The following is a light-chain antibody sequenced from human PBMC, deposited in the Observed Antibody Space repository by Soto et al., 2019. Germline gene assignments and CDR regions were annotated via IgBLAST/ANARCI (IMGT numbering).Light chain of an antibody. CDR3: QQYGSSRTWT. J-gene: IGKJ1*01. CDR2: GAS. V-gene: IGKV3-20*01. CDR1: QSVSSSY. Sequence: EIVLTQSPGTLSLSPGERATLSCRASQSVSSSYLAWYQQKPGQAPRLLIYGASSRATGIPDRFSGSGSRTDFTLTISRLEPEDFAVYYCQQYGSSRTWTFGQGTKVVIK.